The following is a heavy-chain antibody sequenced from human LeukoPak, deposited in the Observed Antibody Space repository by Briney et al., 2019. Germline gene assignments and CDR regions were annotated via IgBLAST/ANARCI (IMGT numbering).Heavy chain of an antibody. Sequence: GGSLRLSCAASGFTFSNAWINWVRQAPRKGLEWVGRIKSKTDGGTTDYAAPVKGRFTILRDDSKNTLFLQMNSLKTEDTAMYYCTTVYYYDSGGYHRNYWGQGTLVTVSS. CDR2: IKSKTDGGTT. CDR1: GFTFSNAW. CDR3: TTVYYYDSGGYHRNY. J-gene: IGHJ4*02. V-gene: IGHV3-15*01. D-gene: IGHD3-22*01.